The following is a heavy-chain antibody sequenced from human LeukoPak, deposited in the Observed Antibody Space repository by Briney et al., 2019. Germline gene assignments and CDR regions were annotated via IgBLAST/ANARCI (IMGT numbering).Heavy chain of an antibody. J-gene: IGHJ1*01. CDR3: ARAPIGGKTKYFQH. V-gene: IGHV4-39*07. CDR1: GDSFTSVTDY. Sequence: SETLSLTCTVSGDSFTSVTDYWAWIRQPPGKGLEWIASGDYSGGTYYNPSLESRVAISVDTSKNQFSLKLSSVTAADTAVYYCARAPIGGKTKYFQHWGQGTLVTVSS. CDR2: GDYSGGT. D-gene: IGHD3-16*01.